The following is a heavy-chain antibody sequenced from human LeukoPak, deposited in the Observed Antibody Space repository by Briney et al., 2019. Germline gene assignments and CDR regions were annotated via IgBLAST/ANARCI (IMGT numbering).Heavy chain of an antibody. Sequence: GASVKVSCKVSGYTLTELSMHWVRQAPGKGLEWMGGFDPEDGETIYAQKFQGRVTMTEDTSTDTAYTELSSLRSEDTAVYYYARDHSLLLYNWNGAEAFDIWGQGTMVTVSS. CDR2: FDPEDGET. CDR1: GYTLTELS. J-gene: IGHJ3*02. V-gene: IGHV1-24*01. CDR3: ARDHSLLLYNWNGAEAFDI. D-gene: IGHD1-1*01.